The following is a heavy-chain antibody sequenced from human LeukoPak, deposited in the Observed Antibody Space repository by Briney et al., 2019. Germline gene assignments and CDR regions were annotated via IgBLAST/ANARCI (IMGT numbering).Heavy chain of an antibody. D-gene: IGHD6-6*01. Sequence: ASVKVSCKVSGYTLTDLSIHWVRQAPGQGLEWMGWFDPEDGETNYAQKLQGRVTMTADTSTDTAYMELRSLRSDDTAVYYCATAPPKYSSSSGGKNWFEPWGQGTLVTVSS. CDR1: GYTLTDLS. CDR2: FDPEDGET. J-gene: IGHJ5*02. V-gene: IGHV1-24*01. CDR3: ATAPPKYSSSSGGKNWFEP.